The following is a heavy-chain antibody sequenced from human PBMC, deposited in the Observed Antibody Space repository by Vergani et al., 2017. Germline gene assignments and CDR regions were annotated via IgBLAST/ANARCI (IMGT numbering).Heavy chain of an antibody. D-gene: IGHD6-19*01. J-gene: IGHJ4*02. CDR3: AKNGYSSGWYIFDY. CDR2: ISSSSSYT. CDR1: GFTFSDYY. Sequence: QVQLVESGGGLVKPGGSLRLSCAASGFTFSDYYMSWIRQAPGKGLEWVSYISSSSSYTNYADSVKGRFTISRDNAKNSLYLQMNSLRAEDTAVYYCAKNGYSSGWYIFDYWGQGTLVTVSS. V-gene: IGHV3-11*06.